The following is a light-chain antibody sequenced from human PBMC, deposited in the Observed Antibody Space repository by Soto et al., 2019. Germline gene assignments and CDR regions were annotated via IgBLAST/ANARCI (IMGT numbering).Light chain of an antibody. J-gene: IGLJ1*01. Sequence: SLLTQPPPASGTPGQRVTISCSGGSSNIGTNAVNWYQQLPGTAPKLLIYNNNQRPSGVPDRFSGSKSGTSASLAISGLQSEDEADYYCAAWDDSLNGYVFGTGTKVTVL. CDR2: NNN. CDR3: AAWDDSLNGYV. CDR1: SSNIGTNA. V-gene: IGLV1-44*01.